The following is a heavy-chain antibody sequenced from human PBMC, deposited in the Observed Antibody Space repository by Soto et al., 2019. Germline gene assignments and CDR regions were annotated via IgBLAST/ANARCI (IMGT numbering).Heavy chain of an antibody. D-gene: IGHD1-1*01. Sequence: SQTLSLTCAISGDSVSSNTVAWNWIRQSPSRGLEWLGRTYYRSKWYDDYAESVKSRITINPDTSKNQFSLHLNSVTLEDTAVIFFARCWFGHQVHWFSSWGRGPLVPVSS. J-gene: IGHJ5*02. CDR3: ARCWFGHQVHWFSS. V-gene: IGHV6-1*01. CDR2: TYYRSKWYD. CDR1: GDSVSSNTVA.